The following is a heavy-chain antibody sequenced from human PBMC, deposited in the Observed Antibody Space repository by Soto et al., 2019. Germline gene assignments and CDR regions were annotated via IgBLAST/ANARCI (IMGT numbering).Heavy chain of an antibody. CDR2: ISPIFGTP. J-gene: IGHJ4*02. CDR3: ARVVVGSRLSLDY. D-gene: IGHD1-26*01. V-gene: IGHV1-69*13. Sequence: SVKVSCKASGGTFSSYTISWVRQAPGQGLEWMAGISPIFGTPIYAQKFQDRVTITADDSTMTAYMEINRLTSEDTAVYYCARVVVGSRLSLDYWGQGTLVTSPQ. CDR1: GGTFSSYT.